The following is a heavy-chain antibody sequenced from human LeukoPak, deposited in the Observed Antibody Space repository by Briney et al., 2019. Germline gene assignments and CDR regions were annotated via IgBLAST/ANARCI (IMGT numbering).Heavy chain of an antibody. J-gene: IGHJ3*02. CDR3: ARGSRLVAFDI. CDR2: INHSGST. D-gene: IGHD6-6*01. CDR1: GGSFSGYY. Sequence: SETLSLTCAVYGGSFSGYYWSWIRQPPGKGLEWIGEINHSGSTNYNPSLKSRVTISVDTSKNQFSLKLSSVTAAGTAVYYCARGSRLVAFDIWGQGTMVTVSS. V-gene: IGHV4-34*01.